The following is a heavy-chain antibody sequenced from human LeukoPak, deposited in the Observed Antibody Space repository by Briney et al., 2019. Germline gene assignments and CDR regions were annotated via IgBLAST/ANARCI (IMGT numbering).Heavy chain of an antibody. D-gene: IGHD2-21*02. CDR3: ARSRFNGDVFYYFDS. J-gene: IGHJ4*02. CDR2: IYTSGAT. V-gene: IGHV4-4*07. CDR1: GDSISNHC. Sequence: SETLSLTCNVSGDSISNHCWSWIRQPAGKGVEWIGRIYTSGATKFNPSFTYRVIMSVDTSKNQISLTLSSVTAADTALYFCARSRFNGDVFYYFDSWGQGTLVTVSS.